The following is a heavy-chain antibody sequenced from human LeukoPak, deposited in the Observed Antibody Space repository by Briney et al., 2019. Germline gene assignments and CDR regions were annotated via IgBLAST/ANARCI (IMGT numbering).Heavy chain of an antibody. D-gene: IGHD6-19*01. V-gene: IGHV4-4*07. CDR1: GGSISGYY. Sequence: SETLSLTCTVSGGSISGYYWNWIRQPAGKGLEWIGRMHTSGSTNHNPSLKSRITMSVDRSKNQFSLKLSSVTAADTAVYYWVRDSGSGWYDYWGQGTLVTVSS. CDR3: VRDSGSGWYDY. J-gene: IGHJ4*02. CDR2: MHTSGST.